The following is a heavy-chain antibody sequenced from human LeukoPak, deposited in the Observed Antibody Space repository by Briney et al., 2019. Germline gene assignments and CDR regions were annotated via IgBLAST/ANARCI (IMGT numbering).Heavy chain of an antibody. V-gene: IGHV4-34*01. J-gene: IGHJ4*02. CDR3: ARDRADGFLEWFSGGDY. D-gene: IGHD3-3*01. CDR2: INHSGSI. CDR1: GGSFSGYY. Sequence: SETLSLTCAVYGGSFSGYYWSWIRQPPGKGLEWIGEINHSGSINYNPSLKSRVTISVDTSKNQFSLKLSSVTAADTAVYYCARDRADGFLEWFSGGDYWGQGTLVTVSS.